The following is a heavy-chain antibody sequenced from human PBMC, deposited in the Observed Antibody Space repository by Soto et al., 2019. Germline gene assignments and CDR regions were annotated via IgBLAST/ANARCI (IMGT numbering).Heavy chain of an antibody. CDR3: AHSFRHYYGSGSSPYWYFDL. Sequence: QITLKESGPTLVKPTQTLTLTCTFSGFSLSTSGVGVGWIRQPPGKALEWLALIYWDDDKRYSPSLKSRLTITKDTSKNQVVLTMTNMDPVDTATYYCAHSFRHYYGSGSSPYWYFDLWGRGTLVTVSS. CDR2: IYWDDDK. CDR1: GFSLSTSGVG. V-gene: IGHV2-5*02. J-gene: IGHJ2*01. D-gene: IGHD3-10*01.